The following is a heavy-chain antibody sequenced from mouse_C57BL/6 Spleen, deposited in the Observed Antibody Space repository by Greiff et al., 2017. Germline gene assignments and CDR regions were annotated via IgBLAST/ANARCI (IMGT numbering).Heavy chain of an antibody. Sequence: QVQLQQSGAELVRPGASVKMSCKASGYTFTSYYMHWVKQTPRQGLEWIGAIYPGNGDTSYNQKFKGKATLTVDKSSSTAYMQLSSLTSEDSAVYLCAREATGYFDVWGTGTTVTVSS. CDR2: IYPGNGDT. D-gene: IGHD3-2*02. CDR3: AREATGYFDV. V-gene: IGHV1-12*01. CDR1: GYTFTSYY. J-gene: IGHJ1*03.